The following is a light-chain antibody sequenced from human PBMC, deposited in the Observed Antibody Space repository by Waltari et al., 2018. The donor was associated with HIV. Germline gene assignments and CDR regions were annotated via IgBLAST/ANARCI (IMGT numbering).Light chain of an antibody. CDR2: EVS. J-gene: IGLJ1*01. CDR1: SSDVGGYNL. CDR3: CSYAGSSTFYV. Sequence: QSALTPPSSVSWSPGPSINISCTGTSSDVGGYNLVSWYQQHPGKAPKLMIYEVSKRPSGVSNRFSGSKSGNTASLTISGLQAEDEADYYCCSYAGSSTFYVFGTGTKVTVL. V-gene: IGLV2-23*02.